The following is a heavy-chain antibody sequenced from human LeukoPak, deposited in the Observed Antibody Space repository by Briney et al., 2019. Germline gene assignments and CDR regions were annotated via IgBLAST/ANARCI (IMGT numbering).Heavy chain of an antibody. CDR2: ISSSSSYI. CDR1: GFTVSSNY. CDR3: ARDSLGYCSGGSCYSGGLDY. D-gene: IGHD2-15*01. Sequence: PGGSLRLSCAASGFTVSSNYMSWVRQAPGKGLEWVSSISSSSSYIYYADSVKGRFTISRDNAKNSLYLQMNSLRAEDTAVYYCARDSLGYCSGGSCYSGGLDYWGQGTLVTVSS. V-gene: IGHV3-21*01. J-gene: IGHJ4*02.